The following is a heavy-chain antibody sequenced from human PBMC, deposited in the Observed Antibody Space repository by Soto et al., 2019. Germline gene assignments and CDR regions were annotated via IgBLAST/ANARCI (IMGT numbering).Heavy chain of an antibody. D-gene: IGHD2-15*01. CDR3: ARVVLVAATQSRNFDS. J-gene: IGHJ4*02. Sequence: ASVKVSCKASGYTFTSYGISWVRQAPGQGLEWMGWISAYNGNTNYAQKLQGRVTMTTDTSTSTAYMELRSLRSDDTAVYYCARVVLVAATQSRNFDSWGQGTLVPVSS. CDR1: GYTFTSYG. CDR2: ISAYNGNT. V-gene: IGHV1-18*01.